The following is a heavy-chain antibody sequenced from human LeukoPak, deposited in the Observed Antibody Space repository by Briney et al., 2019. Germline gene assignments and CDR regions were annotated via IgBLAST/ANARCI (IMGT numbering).Heavy chain of an antibody. Sequence: ASVKVSSKASGYTFTGYYMHWVRQAPGQGLEWMGWINPNSGGTNYAQKFQGRVTMTRDTSISTAYMELSRLRSDDTAVYYCARSDSSGWSSTVDYWGQGTLVTVSS. CDR3: ARSDSSGWSSTVDY. J-gene: IGHJ4*02. CDR2: INPNSGGT. D-gene: IGHD6-19*01. V-gene: IGHV1-2*02. CDR1: GYTFTGYY.